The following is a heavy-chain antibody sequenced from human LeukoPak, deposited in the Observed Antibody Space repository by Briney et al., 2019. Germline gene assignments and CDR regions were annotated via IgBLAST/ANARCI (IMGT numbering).Heavy chain of an antibody. Sequence: GGSLRLSCAASGFTFSSYGMSWVRQAPGKGLEWVSATSGSGGSTYYADSVKGRFTISRDNSKNTLYLQMNSLRAEDTAVYYCAKSPGYFDWLASGTYYYYYMDVWGKGTTVTISS. D-gene: IGHD3-9*01. CDR1: GFTFSSYG. J-gene: IGHJ6*03. V-gene: IGHV3-23*01. CDR2: TSGSGGST. CDR3: AKSPGYFDWLASGTYYYYYMDV.